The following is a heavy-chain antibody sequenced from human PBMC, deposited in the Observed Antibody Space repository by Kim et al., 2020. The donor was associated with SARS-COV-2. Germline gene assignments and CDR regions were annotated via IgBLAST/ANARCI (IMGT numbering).Heavy chain of an antibody. CDR1: GYTFTSYY. Sequence: ASVKVSCKASGYTFTSYYMHWVRQAPGQGLEWMGIINPSGGSTSYAQKFQGRVTMTRDTSTSTVYMELSSLRSEDTAVYYCARDSGALRFLEWLPRANWFDPWGQGTLVTVSS. CDR2: INPSGGST. CDR3: ARDSGALRFLEWLPRANWFDP. V-gene: IGHV1-46*01. J-gene: IGHJ5*02. D-gene: IGHD3-3*01.